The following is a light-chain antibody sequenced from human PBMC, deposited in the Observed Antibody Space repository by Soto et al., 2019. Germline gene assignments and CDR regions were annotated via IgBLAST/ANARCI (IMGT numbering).Light chain of an antibody. J-gene: IGLJ1*01. Sequence: VLTHPLSVSVAPGQKVTISCTGTSRYVGRYNYVSWYQRHAGKGPKLIIYDVSARPSGVPDRFSASKSDNTASLTISGLQAEDEADYYCSSYAGNYVYVFGSGTKVTVL. CDR2: DVS. CDR3: SSYAGNYVYV. CDR1: SRYVGRYNY. V-gene: IGLV2-11*01.